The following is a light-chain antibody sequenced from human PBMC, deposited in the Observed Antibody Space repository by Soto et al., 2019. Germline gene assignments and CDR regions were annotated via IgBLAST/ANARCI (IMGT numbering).Light chain of an antibody. CDR3: QQYNDWPQT. J-gene: IGKJ1*01. V-gene: IGKV3-15*01. CDR2: GAS. Sequence: EIVMTQSPGTLSLSPGERATLSCRASLSVSTYLAWYQQIPGQAPRLLIYGASTRATGIPARFSGSGFGTEFTLAISSLQSEDFAVYYCQQYNDWPQTFGLGTKVDIK. CDR1: LSVSTY.